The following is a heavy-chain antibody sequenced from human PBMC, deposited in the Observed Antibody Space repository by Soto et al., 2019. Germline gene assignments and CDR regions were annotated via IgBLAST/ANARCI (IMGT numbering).Heavy chain of an antibody. J-gene: IGHJ6*03. CDR3: AGTTSHYWYYMDV. CDR2: TYYRSRWYN. D-gene: IGHD1-7*01. V-gene: IGHV6-1*01. Sequence: SQTLSLTCVISGDSVSSNSAAWNWIRQSPSRGLEWLGRTYYRSRWYNDYAVSVRSRITVNPDTSKNQFSLQLTSVTPEDTAVYYCAGTTSHYWYYMDVWAKGTTVPVSS. CDR1: GDSVSSNSAA.